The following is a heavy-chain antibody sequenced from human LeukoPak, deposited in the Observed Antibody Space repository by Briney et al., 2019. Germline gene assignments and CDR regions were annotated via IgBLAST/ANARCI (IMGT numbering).Heavy chain of an antibody. Sequence: GGPLRLSCAASGFTFSSYNMIWVRQAPGKGLEWVSSISSSATYIYYTDSMKGRFTISRDNAKNSLYLQMNSLRAEDTAVYYCERANLDSSFDPWGEGTLVTVSS. CDR2: ISSSATYI. CDR1: GFTFSSYN. CDR3: ERANLDSSFDP. J-gene: IGHJ5*02. V-gene: IGHV3-21*06.